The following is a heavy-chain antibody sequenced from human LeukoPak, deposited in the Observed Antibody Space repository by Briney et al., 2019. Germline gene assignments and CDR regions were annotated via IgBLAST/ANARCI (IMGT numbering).Heavy chain of an antibody. J-gene: IGHJ5*02. CDR3: ARSQGYCSGNSCLQGDWFDP. Sequence: GESLKISCKGSGYSFTNYWIGWVRQMPGKGLEWMGIIYPGDSDTRYSPPFQGQVTISADKAISTAYLQWSSLKASDTAMYYCARSQGYCSGNSCLQGDWFDPWGQGTLVTVSS. CDR1: GYSFTNYW. V-gene: IGHV5-51*01. CDR2: IYPGDSDT. D-gene: IGHD2-15*01.